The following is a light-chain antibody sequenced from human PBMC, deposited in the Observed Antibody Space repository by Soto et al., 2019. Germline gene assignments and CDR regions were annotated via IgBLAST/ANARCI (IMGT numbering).Light chain of an antibody. CDR1: SSDVGDYNF. Sequence: QSVLTQPASVSGSPGQSITISCTGTSSDVGDYNFVSWYQQHPGKAPKLMIYEVTNRPSGVSNRFSGSKSGNTASLTISGLQAEDEAHYYCSSYTGSSTLGVFGSGTQLTVL. CDR2: EVT. J-gene: IGLJ7*01. V-gene: IGLV2-14*01. CDR3: SSYTGSSTLGV.